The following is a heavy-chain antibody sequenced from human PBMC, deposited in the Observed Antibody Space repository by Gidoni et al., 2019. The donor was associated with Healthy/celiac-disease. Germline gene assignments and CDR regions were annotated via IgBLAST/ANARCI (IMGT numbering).Heavy chain of an antibody. Sequence: QVQLVQSGAEVKKPGSSVKVSCKASGGTFSSYAISWVRQAPGQGLEWMGGIIPFFGTANYAQKFQGRVTITADKSTSTAYMELSSLRSEDTAVYYCASRIVGATTGAFDIWVQGTMVTVSS. D-gene: IGHD1-26*01. J-gene: IGHJ3*02. CDR1: GGTFSSYA. CDR3: ASRIVGATTGAFDI. V-gene: IGHV1-69*06. CDR2: IIPFFGTA.